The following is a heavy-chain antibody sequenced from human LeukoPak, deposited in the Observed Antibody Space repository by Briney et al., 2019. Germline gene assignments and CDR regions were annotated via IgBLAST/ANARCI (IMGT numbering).Heavy chain of an antibody. J-gene: IGHJ4*02. CDR2: ISGSGNST. Sequence: GGSLRLSCAASGSTFSSYAMSWVRQAPGKGLEWVSAISGSGNSTYYADSVKGRFTISRGNSKNTLYLQMNSLRAEDTALYYCAKRRGSSWYQDIEYWGQGTLVTVSS. CDR3: AKRRGSSWYQDIEY. D-gene: IGHD6-13*01. V-gene: IGHV3-23*01. CDR1: GSTFSSYA.